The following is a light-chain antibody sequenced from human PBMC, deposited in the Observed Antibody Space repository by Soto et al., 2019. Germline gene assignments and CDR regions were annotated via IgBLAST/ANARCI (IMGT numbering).Light chain of an antibody. CDR1: SSDDGSYNL. V-gene: IGLV2-23*01. J-gene: IGLJ2*01. Sequence: QSALTQPASVSGSPGQSITISCTGTSSDDGSYNLVSWYQQYPGKAPKLMIYEDDERHSGVSNRFSGSKSGNTASLTISGLQAEDEADYYCYSYAGRSTSVFGGGTKLTFL. CDR2: EDD. CDR3: YSYAGRSTSV.